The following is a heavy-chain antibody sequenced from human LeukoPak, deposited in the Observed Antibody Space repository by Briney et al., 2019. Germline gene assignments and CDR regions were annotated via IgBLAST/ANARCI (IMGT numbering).Heavy chain of an antibody. J-gene: IGHJ3*02. CDR2: IYYSGST. CDR3: AKDSRLTYAFDI. V-gene: IGHV4-39*07. D-gene: IGHD1-14*01. CDR1: GGSISSSSYY. Sequence: PSETLSLTCTVSGGSISSSSYYWGWIRQPPGKGLEWIGSIYYSGSTYYNPSLKSRVTISVDTSKTQFSLRLTSVTAADTAMYYCAKDSRLTYAFDIWGQGTMVTVSS.